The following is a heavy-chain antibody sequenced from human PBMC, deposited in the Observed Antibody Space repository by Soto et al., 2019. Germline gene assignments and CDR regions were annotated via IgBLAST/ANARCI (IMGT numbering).Heavy chain of an antibody. CDR2: INHSGST. J-gene: IGHJ6*02. Sequence: QVQLQQWGAGLLKPSETLSLTCAVYGGSFSGYYWSWLRQPPGKGPEWIGEINHSGSTKNNPSLENRVTISVDTPKNQFSLKLNSVSAADTAVYYCARTGGMDVWSQGATVTVSS. CDR3: ARTGGMDV. V-gene: IGHV4-34*01. CDR1: GGSFSGYY.